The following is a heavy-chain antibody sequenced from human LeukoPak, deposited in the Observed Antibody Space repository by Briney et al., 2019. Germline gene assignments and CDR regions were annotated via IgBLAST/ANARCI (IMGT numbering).Heavy chain of an antibody. CDR2: MNPNSGNK. CDR3: ARGRDSSSWNWFDP. V-gene: IGHV1-8*01. Sequence: ASVKVSCKASGYTFTSYDINWVRQATGQGVERMGWMNPNSGNKGYAQKIQGRDTITRNTYIRTDYMEMSSLRSEDTAVYYCARGRDSSSWNWFDPWGQGTLVTVSS. CDR1: GYTFTSYD. D-gene: IGHD6-13*01. J-gene: IGHJ5*02.